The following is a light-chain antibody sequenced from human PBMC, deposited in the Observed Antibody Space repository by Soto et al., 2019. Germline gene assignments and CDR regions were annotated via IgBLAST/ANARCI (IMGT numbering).Light chain of an antibody. J-gene: IGLJ1*01. CDR3: SSYTTSNTRQIV. CDR1: SSDVGGYNY. V-gene: IGLV2-14*03. Sequence: QSALTQPASVSGSPGQSTTISCTGTSSDVGGYNYVSWYQHHPGKAPKLLIYDVSNRPSGVSNRFSGSKSDNTASLTISGLQXEDEADYYCSSYTTSNTRQIVFGTGTKLTVL. CDR2: DVS.